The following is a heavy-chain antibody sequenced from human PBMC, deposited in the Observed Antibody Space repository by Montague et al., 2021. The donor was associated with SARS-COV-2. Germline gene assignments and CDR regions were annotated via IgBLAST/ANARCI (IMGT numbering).Heavy chain of an antibody. CDR2: IYWDDDK. CDR3: ARYGDYGSWFDP. Sequence: PALVKPTQTLTPTCTFSGFSLNTSGAGVGWVRQPPGKALEWLALIYWDDDKRSSPSLKSRSTISKDTTKNEVVLTVANMDPVDTATYYCARYGDYGSWFDPWGQGTLVTVSS. D-gene: IGHD4-17*01. J-gene: IGHJ5*02. V-gene: IGHV2-5*02. CDR1: GFSLNTSGAG.